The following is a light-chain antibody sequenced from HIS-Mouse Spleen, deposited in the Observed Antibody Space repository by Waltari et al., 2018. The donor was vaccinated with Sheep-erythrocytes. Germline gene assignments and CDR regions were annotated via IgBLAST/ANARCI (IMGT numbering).Light chain of an antibody. CDR1: QSISSW. Sequence: IQLTQSPPSLSASVRARVTITCRASQSISSWLAWYQQKPGKAPKLLMYKASSLESGVPSRFSGSGSGTEFTLTISSLQPDDFATYYCQQYNSYPLTFGGGTKVEIK. J-gene: IGKJ4*01. CDR3: QQYNSYPLT. V-gene: IGKV1-5*03. CDR2: KAS.